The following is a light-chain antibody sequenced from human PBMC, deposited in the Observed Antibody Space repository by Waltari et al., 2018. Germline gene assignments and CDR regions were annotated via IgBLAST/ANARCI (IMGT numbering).Light chain of an antibody. CDR2: GAS. V-gene: IGKV1-39*01. CDR3: QQRSVWPLT. Sequence: DIQMTQFPSSLSASVGDSITITCRASQSIRNFLDWYQQKPGKAPKLLIYGASTLQSGVPSRFSGSGSGTDFTLTISSLEPEDFVVYYCQQRSVWPLTFGGGTKVEIK. J-gene: IGKJ4*01. CDR1: QSIRNF.